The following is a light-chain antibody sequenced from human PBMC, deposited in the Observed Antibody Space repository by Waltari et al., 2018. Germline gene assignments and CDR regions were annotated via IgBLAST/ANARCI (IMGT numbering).Light chain of an antibody. CDR2: GIS. CDR1: QIISNNY. V-gene: IGKV3-20*01. J-gene: IGKJ2*01. Sequence: ELVLTQSPGTLSLSPGERATLSCRASQIISNNYLAWYQAKPGQAPRLLSYGISHRATGIPDRFSGGGSGTDFTLTISRLEPEDFAVYYCQQFGGSPKYTFGQGTKLEIK. CDR3: QQFGGSPKYT.